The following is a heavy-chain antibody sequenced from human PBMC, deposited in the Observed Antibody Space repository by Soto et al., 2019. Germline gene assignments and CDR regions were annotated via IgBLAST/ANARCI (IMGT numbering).Heavy chain of an antibody. CDR1: EFTFNNYW. J-gene: IGHJ6*02. V-gene: IGHV3-74*01. Sequence: EVQLVESGGGLVQPGGSLRLSCAASEFTFNNYWMHWVRQVPGKGLEWVSRINTDGSTTNYADSVMGRFTISRDNADXXXXXXXXXXXXXXXXXXXXXXXXXXXXXLDVWGQGATVTVSS. CDR2: INTDGSTT. CDR3: XXXXXXXXXLDV.